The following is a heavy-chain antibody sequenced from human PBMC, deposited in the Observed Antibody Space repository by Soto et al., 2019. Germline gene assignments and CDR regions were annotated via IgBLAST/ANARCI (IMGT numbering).Heavy chain of an antibody. CDR3: ARTALDYICDY. Sequence: QVQLVQSGAEVKKPGAAVKVSCKASGYTFTSYYIHWVRQAPGQGLEWMGVINPSGGSTTYAQRFQGRVTLTRDTSTSTVYMQLSSLSSGDTAVYYCARTALDYICDYWGQGTLVTFSS. CDR2: INPSGGST. CDR1: GYTFTSYY. J-gene: IGHJ4*02. V-gene: IGHV1-46*01. D-gene: IGHD4-4*01.